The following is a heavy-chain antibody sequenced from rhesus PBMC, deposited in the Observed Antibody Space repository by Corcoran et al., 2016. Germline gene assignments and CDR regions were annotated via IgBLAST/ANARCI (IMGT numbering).Heavy chain of an antibody. CDR3: ARGGLRTLDY. CDR1: GFTFSDYY. V-gene: IGHV3-116*02. Sequence: EVRLVESGGGLVQPGGSLRRSCAASGFTFSDYYMSWVRQAPGKGPEWLGFIRNKAHGGTTEYAASVKGRFTISRDDSKSIVSLGMISLKTEDTAVYYCARGGLRTLDYWGQGVLVIVSS. J-gene: IGHJ4*01. D-gene: IGHD5-36*01. CDR2: IRNKAHGGTT.